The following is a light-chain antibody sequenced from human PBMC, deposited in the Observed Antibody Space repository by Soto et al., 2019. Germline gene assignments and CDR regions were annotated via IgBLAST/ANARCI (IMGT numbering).Light chain of an antibody. Sequence: QSVLTQPPSVSGAPGQTVTIYCTGSSSNIGADYDVHLYQQLPGTAPRLVIYANSNRPSGVSDRFSGSKSGTSASLAIPGLQAEDEADYYCQSYESSRQTGYVFGTGTKVTVL. CDR2: ANS. CDR1: SSNIGADYD. J-gene: IGLJ1*01. V-gene: IGLV1-40*01. CDR3: QSYESSRQTGYV.